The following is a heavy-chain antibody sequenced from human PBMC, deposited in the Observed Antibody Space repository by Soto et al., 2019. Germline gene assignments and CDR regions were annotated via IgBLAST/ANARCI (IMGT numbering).Heavy chain of an antibody. Sequence: QVQLVQSGAEVKKPGASVKVSCKASGYTFTSYAMHWVRQAPGQRLEWMGWINAGNGNTKYSQKFQGRVTIPRDPSAGTADRELSSMRSEYTAVDYCAREPDYGDYEGAFDIWGQGTMVTVGS. V-gene: IGHV1-3*01. CDR2: INAGNGNT. CDR3: AREPDYGDYEGAFDI. D-gene: IGHD4-17*01. J-gene: IGHJ3*02. CDR1: GYTFTSYA.